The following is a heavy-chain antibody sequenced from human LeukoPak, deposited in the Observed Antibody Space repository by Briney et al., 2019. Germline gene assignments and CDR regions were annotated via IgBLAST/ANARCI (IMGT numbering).Heavy chain of an antibody. J-gene: IGHJ3*02. V-gene: IGHV1-2*02. CDR3: ARVRGYYSPSDAFDI. CDR1: GYTFTGYY. Sequence: GASVKVSCKASGYTFTGYYMHWVRQAPGQGLEWMGWINPNSGGTNYAQKFQGRVTMTRDTSISTAYMELSRLRSDDTAVYYCARVRGYYSPSDAFDIWGQGTMVTVSS. D-gene: IGHD3-22*01. CDR2: INPNSGGT.